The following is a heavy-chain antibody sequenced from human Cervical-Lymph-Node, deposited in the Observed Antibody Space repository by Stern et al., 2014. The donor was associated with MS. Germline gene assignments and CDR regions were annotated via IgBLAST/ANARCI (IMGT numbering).Heavy chain of an antibody. CDR1: GFTFSDFG. CDR2: IWYDGSNK. V-gene: IGHV3-33*01. Sequence: QVQLVESGGGVVQPGRSLRLSCAASGFTFSDFGMHWVRQAPGKGLEWVAIIWYDGSNKNYADSVKGRFTISRDNSKNTVFLQMNSLSAEDTAVYYCARGSGGEGFDYWGQGTLVTVSS. D-gene: IGHD3-16*01. CDR3: ARGSGGEGFDY. J-gene: IGHJ4*02.